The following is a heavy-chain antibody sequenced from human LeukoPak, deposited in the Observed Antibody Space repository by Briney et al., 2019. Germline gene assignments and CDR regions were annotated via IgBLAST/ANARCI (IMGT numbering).Heavy chain of an antibody. Sequence: PGGSLRLSCAASGFTFSSYSMNWVRQAPGKGLEWVSSISSSSSYIYYADSVKGRFTISRDNAKNPLYLQMNSLRAEDTAVYYCARDNVKTAFDPWGQGTLVTVSS. V-gene: IGHV3-21*01. J-gene: IGHJ5*02. D-gene: IGHD1-1*01. CDR2: ISSSSSYI. CDR1: GFTFSSYS. CDR3: ARDNVKTAFDP.